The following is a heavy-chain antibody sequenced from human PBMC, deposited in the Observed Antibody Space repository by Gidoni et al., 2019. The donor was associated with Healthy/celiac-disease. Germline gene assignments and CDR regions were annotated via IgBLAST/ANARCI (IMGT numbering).Heavy chain of an antibody. CDR3: AKGSSGWYVGLDY. Sequence: EVQLLESGGGLVQPGGSLRLSCAASGFTFSSYAMGWVRQATGKGLEWVSASSGSGGSTYYADSVKGRFTISRDNSKNTLYLQMNSLRAEDTAVYYCAKGSSGWYVGLDYWGQGTLVTVSS. V-gene: IGHV3-23*01. CDR2: SSGSGGST. D-gene: IGHD6-19*01. CDR1: GFTFSSYA. J-gene: IGHJ4*02.